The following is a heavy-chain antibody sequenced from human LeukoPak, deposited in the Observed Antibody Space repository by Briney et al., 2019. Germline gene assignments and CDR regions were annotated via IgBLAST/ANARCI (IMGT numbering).Heavy chain of an antibody. J-gene: IGHJ4*02. CDR1: GFTFSSYG. V-gene: IGHV3-30*19. Sequence: GGSLRLSCAASGFTFSSYGMHWVRQAPGKGLEWVAVISYDGSNKFYADPVRGRFTISRDNSKNTLFLQMNSLRPEDTAVYYCARGPDYDILADYFDYWGQGTLVTVSS. CDR3: ARGPDYDILADYFDY. D-gene: IGHD3-9*01. CDR2: ISYDGSNK.